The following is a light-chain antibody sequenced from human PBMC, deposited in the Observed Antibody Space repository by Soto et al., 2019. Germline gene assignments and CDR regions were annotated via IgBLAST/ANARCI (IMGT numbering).Light chain of an antibody. CDR2: DAS. J-gene: IGKJ2*01. CDR1: QSVSSY. Sequence: EIVLTQSPATLSLSPGERATLSCRASQSVSSYLAWYQQKPGQAPMLLIYDASNMAPGIPARFSGSGSGKAFTPTIHRPETEDFAVYYCPPRSHFPSITFGPGNQVEIK. V-gene: IGKV3-11*01. CDR3: PPRSHFPSIT.